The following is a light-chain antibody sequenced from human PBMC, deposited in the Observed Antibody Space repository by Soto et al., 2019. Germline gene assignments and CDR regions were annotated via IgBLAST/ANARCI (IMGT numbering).Light chain of an antibody. CDR2: GAS. CDR3: QQYGDSPRT. Sequence: EIVVTQSPGTLSLSPGERATLSCRASQSVSSSHLAWYQQKPGQAPRLLIYGASRRATGIPDRFSGSGSGTDFTLTISRLEPEDFAVYYCQQYGDSPRTFGQRTNVAIK. V-gene: IGKV3-20*01. J-gene: IGKJ1*01. CDR1: QSVSSSH.